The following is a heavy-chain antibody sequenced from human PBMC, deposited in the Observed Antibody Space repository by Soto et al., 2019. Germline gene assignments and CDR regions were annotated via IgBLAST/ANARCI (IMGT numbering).Heavy chain of an antibody. Sequence: QVQLVQSGAEVRQPASSVKVSCKTSGGTFSSYAISWVRQAPGQGLEWMGGIVPIVDTSTYAQKFQGRVTITADESTSSVYMGLGSLRSDDHAVYYCVRVVAIPCHPDKWGQGTLVTVSS. V-gene: IGHV1-69*12. CDR3: VRVVAIPCHPDK. D-gene: IGHD2-15*01. CDR1: GGTFSSYA. J-gene: IGHJ4*02. CDR2: IVPIVDTS.